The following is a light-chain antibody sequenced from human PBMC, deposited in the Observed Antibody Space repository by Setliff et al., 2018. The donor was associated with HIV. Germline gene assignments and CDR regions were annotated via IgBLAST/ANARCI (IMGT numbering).Light chain of an antibody. Sequence: TISCTGTSSDVGGYNYVSWYQQHPGKAPKLMIYEVSKRPSGVPDRFSGSKSGNTASLTVSGLQAEDEADYYCSSYAGSNNYVFGTGTKVTVL. V-gene: IGLV2-8*01. CDR3: SSYAGSNNYV. CDR2: EVS. J-gene: IGLJ1*01. CDR1: SSDVGGYNY.